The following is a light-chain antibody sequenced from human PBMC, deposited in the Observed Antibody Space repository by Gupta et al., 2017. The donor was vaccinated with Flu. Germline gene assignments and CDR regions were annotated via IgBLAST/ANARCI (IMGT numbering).Light chain of an antibody. CDR1: QGITSY. J-gene: IGKJ4*01. CDR2: DIS. Sequence: DIQLTQSPSFLSASVGDRVTITCRASQGITSYLAWYQQKPGKAPKLLIYDISTLQSGVPSRFSGSGSGTEFTLTISSLQPEDFATYYCQQVHTYPLTFGGGTKVDIK. CDR3: QQVHTYPLT. V-gene: IGKV1-9*01.